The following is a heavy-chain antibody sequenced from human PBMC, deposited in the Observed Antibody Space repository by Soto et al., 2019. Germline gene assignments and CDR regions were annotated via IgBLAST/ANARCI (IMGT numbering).Heavy chain of an antibody. CDR2: IYYSGST. CDR1: GGSISSYY. J-gene: IGHJ4*02. CDR3: ARGIRSLPFSAFDY. Sequence: PSETLSLTCTVSGGSISSYYWSWIRQPPGKGLEWIGYIYYSGSTNYNPSLKSRVTISVDTSKNQFSLKLSSVTAADTAVYYCARGIRSLPFSAFDYWGQGTLVTVSS. D-gene: IGHD6-13*01. V-gene: IGHV4-59*08.